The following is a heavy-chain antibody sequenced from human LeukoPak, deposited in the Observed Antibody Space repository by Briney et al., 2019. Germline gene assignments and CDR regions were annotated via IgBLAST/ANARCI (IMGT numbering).Heavy chain of an antibody. CDR3: ARDWKQWLERGVGFDY. V-gene: IGHV1-18*01. CDR2: ISADNGKT. Sequence: EASVKVSCKASGYTVTSYGISWVRQAPGQGLEWMGWISADNGKTNYAQKFQGRVTMTTDTSTSTAYMELRSLRSDDTAVYYCARDWKQWLERGVGFDYWGQGTLVTVSS. CDR1: GYTVTSYG. J-gene: IGHJ4*02. D-gene: IGHD6-19*01.